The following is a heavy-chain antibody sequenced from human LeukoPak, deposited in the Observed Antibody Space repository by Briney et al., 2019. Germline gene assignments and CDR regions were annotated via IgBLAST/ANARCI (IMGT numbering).Heavy chain of an antibody. Sequence: GGSLRLSCAASGFTFSSNPMSWVRQAPGKGLEWVSYISSSGSTIYYADSVKGRFTISRDNAKNSLYLQMNSLRAEDTAVYYCAELGITMIGGVWGQGTLVTVSS. CDR1: GFTFSSNP. V-gene: IGHV3-48*04. J-gene: IGHJ4*02. CDR2: ISSSGSTI. D-gene: IGHD3-10*02. CDR3: AELGITMIGGV.